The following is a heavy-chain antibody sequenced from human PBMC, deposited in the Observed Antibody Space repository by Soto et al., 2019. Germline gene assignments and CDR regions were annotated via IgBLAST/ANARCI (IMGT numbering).Heavy chain of an antibody. CDR2: MNPNSGNT. Sequence: ASVKVSCKASGYTFTSYDINWVRQATGQGLEWMGWMNPNSGNTGYAQKFQGRVTMTRNTSISTAYMELSSLRSEDTAVYYCARAVRLRYFDRTRNWFDPWGQGTLVTVSS. J-gene: IGHJ5*02. V-gene: IGHV1-8*01. CDR1: GYTFTSYD. CDR3: ARAVRLRYFDRTRNWFDP. D-gene: IGHD3-9*01.